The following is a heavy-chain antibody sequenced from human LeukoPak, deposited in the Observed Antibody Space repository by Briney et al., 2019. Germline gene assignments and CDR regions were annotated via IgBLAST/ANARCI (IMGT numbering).Heavy chain of an antibody. CDR2: INHSGST. D-gene: IGHD4-17*01. CDR1: GGSISSYY. Sequence: PSETLSLTCTVSGGSISSYYWSWIRQPPGKGLEWIGEINHSGSTNYNPSLKSRVTISVDTSKNQFSLKLSSVTAADTAVYYCARTVATYYYYYYMDVWGKGTTVTVSS. CDR3: ARTVATYYYYYYMDV. V-gene: IGHV4-34*01. J-gene: IGHJ6*03.